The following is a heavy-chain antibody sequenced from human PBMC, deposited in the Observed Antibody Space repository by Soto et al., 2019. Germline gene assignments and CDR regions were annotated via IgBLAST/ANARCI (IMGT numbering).Heavy chain of an antibody. J-gene: IGHJ6*02. CDR3: ARDEETDYYDSSGYSQYYYYYGMDV. CDR1: GGTFSSYA. V-gene: IGHV1-69*13. D-gene: IGHD3-22*01. CDR2: IIPIFGTA. Sequence: SVKVSCKASGGTFSSYAISWVRQAPGQGLEWMGGIIPIFGTANYAQKFQGRVTITADESTSTAYMELSSLRSEDTAVYYCARDEETDYYDSSGYSQYYYYYGMDVWGQGTTVTVSS.